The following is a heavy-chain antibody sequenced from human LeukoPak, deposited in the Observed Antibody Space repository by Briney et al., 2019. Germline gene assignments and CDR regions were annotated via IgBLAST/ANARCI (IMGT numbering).Heavy chain of an antibody. CDR3: AREGADYPADY. CDR1: GFTVSSNY. J-gene: IGHJ4*02. D-gene: IGHD4-11*01. V-gene: IGHV3-66*01. Sequence: GGSLRLSCAASGFTVSSNYMSWVRQAPGKGLEWVSVIYSGGSTYYADSVKGRFTISRDNSKNTLCLQMNSLRAEDTAVYYCAREGADYPADYWGQGTLVTVSS. CDR2: IYSGGST.